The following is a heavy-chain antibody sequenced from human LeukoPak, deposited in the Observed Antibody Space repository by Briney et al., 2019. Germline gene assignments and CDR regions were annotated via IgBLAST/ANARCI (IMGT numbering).Heavy chain of an antibody. J-gene: IGHJ5*02. CDR3: ARTESGGGGRWFDP. Sequence: SETLSLTCTVSGASIRSSYWSWIRQPPGKGLEWIGYIYYSGSTNYNPSLKSRVTISVDTSKNQFSLKLSSVTAADTAVYYCARTESGGGGRWFDPWGQGTLVTVSS. D-gene: IGHD2-15*01. CDR2: IYYSGST. V-gene: IGHV4-59*01. CDR1: GASIRSSY.